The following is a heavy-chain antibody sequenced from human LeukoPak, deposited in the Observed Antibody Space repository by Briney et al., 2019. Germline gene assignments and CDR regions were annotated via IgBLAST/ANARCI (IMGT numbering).Heavy chain of an antibody. CDR2: ISWNSGSI. CDR3: AKDQAGVLEWLLEFDP. D-gene: IGHD3-3*01. J-gene: IGHJ5*02. V-gene: IGHV3-9*01. Sequence: HAGGSLRLSCAASGFTFDDYAMHWVRQAPGKGLEWVSGISWNSGSIGYADSVKGRFTISRDNAKNSLYLQMNSLRAEDTALYYCAKDQAGVLEWLLEFDPWGQGTLVTVSS. CDR1: GFTFDDYA.